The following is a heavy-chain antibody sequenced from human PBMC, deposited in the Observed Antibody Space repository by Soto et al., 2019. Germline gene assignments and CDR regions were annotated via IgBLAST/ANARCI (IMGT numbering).Heavy chain of an antibody. V-gene: IGHV3-33*01. J-gene: IGHJ6*02. D-gene: IGHD6-13*01. CDR2: IWYDGSNK. CDR3: ARGSSSSDIYYYYGMDV. Sequence: GGSLRLSCAASGFTFSSYGMHWVRQAPGKGLEWVAVIWYDGSNKYYADSVKGRFTISRDNSKNTLYLQMNSLRAEDTAVYYCARGSSSSDIYYYYGMDVWGQGTTVTVSS. CDR1: GFTFSSYG.